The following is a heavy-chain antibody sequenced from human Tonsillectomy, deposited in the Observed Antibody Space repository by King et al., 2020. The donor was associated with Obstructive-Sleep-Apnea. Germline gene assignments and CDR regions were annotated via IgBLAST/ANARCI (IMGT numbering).Heavy chain of an antibody. Sequence: VQLVESGGGVVQPGRSLRLSCAASGFTFSSYAMHWVRQAPGKGLEWVAVISYDGSNKYYAASVKGRFTITRDNSKNTLYLQMNSLRAEDTAVYYCARGYYYGSGRTDYWGQGTLVTVSS. CDR2: ISYDGSNK. V-gene: IGHV3-30-3*01. CDR1: GFTFSSYA. CDR3: ARGYYYGSGRTDY. D-gene: IGHD3-10*01. J-gene: IGHJ4*02.